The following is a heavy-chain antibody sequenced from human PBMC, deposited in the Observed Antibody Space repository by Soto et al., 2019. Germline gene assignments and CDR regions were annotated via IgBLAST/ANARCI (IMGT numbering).Heavy chain of an antibody. CDR2: IGSRTSDI. Sequence: GSLRLSCAASGFTLSRHTMNWVRQAPGKGLEWVSFIGSRTSDIYYADSVKGRFTISRDNAKNSLYLDLTRLRAEDTAVYFCVRDYYDTSGYPNTFDMWGQGTMVTVSS. J-gene: IGHJ3*02. CDR1: GFTLSRHT. V-gene: IGHV3-21*01. D-gene: IGHD3-22*01. CDR3: VRDYYDTSGYPNTFDM.